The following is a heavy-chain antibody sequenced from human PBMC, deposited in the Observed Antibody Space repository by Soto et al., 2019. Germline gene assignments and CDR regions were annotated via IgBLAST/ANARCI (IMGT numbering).Heavy chain of an antibody. V-gene: IGHV4-4*07. D-gene: IGHD3-10*01. CDR2: IYTSGST. Sequence: QVQLQESGPGLVKPSETLSLTCTVSGGSISSYYWSWIRQPAGKGLEWIGRIYTSGSTNYNPSLTSRVTMSVDTSKNQFSLKLSSVTAADTAVYYCARGRITMVRGVRHYYGMDVWGQGTTVTVSS. CDR1: GGSISSYY. CDR3: ARGRITMVRGVRHYYGMDV. J-gene: IGHJ6*02.